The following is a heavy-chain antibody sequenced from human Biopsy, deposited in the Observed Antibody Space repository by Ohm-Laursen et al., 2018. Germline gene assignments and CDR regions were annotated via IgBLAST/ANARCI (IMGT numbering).Heavy chain of an antibody. CDR3: VKDTNWNYVWGRPGATKGMDV. Sequence: SLRLSCTASGFSFDDFAMHWVRQSPGKGLEWVAGIAWNSRNINYGDSVKGRFSVSRDNAKNSLYLQMNSLRGEDTALYYCVKDTNWNYVWGRPGATKGMDVWGQGTTVTVSS. CDR2: IAWNSRNI. V-gene: IGHV3-9*01. J-gene: IGHJ6*02. CDR1: GFSFDDFA. D-gene: IGHD1-7*01.